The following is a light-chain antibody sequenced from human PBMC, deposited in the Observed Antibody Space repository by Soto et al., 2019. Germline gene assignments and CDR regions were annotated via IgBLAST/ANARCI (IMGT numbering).Light chain of an antibody. CDR3: QQYGSSPRK. V-gene: IGKV3-20*01. CDR1: QSVGSSY. CDR2: GAS. Sequence: EIVLTQSPGTLSLSPGERATLSCRASQSVGSSYLAWYQQKPGQAPRLLIYGASSRATGIPDRFSGSGSGTDFTLTISRLEPEDFAVYYCQQYGSSPRKFGQGTKV. J-gene: IGKJ1*01.